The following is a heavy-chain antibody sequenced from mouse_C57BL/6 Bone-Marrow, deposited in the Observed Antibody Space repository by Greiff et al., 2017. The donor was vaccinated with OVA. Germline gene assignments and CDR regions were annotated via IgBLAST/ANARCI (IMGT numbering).Heavy chain of an antibody. D-gene: IGHD1-2*01. Sequence: EVQGVESGGDLVKPGGSLKLSCAASGFTFSSYGMSWVRQTPDKRLEWVATISSGGSYTYYPDSVKGRFTISRDKAKNTLYLQMSSLKSEDTAMYYCARPPLLGYAMDYWGQGTSVTVSS. J-gene: IGHJ4*01. CDR3: ARPPLLGYAMDY. CDR2: ISSGGSYT. CDR1: GFTFSSYG. V-gene: IGHV5-6*01.